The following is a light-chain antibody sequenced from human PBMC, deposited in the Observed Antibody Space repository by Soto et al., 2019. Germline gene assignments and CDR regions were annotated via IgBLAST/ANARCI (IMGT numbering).Light chain of an antibody. V-gene: IGLV2-14*01. Sequence: QSALTHPASVSGSPGQSITISCTGTSSDVGSYNYVSWYQQHPVKAPKLMIYDVTNRPSGVSDRFSGSKSGNTASLTIAGLQAEDEDDYYCSSYTSSSTPYVFGTGTKLTVL. CDR3: SSYTSSSTPYV. J-gene: IGLJ1*01. CDR1: SSDVGSYNY. CDR2: DVT.